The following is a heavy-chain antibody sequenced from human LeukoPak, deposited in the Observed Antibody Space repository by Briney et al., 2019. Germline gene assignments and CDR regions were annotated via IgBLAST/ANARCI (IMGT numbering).Heavy chain of an antibody. CDR3: ARHYGVVIMFDY. J-gene: IGHJ4*02. CDR2: ITHSGST. V-gene: IGHV4-34*01. Sequence: SETLSLTCAVYGGSFSGYYWSWIRQPPGKGLEWIGEITHSGSTNYNPSLKSRVTISVDTSKNQFSLKLSSVTAADTAVYYCARHYGVVIMFDYWGQGTLVTVSS. CDR1: GGSFSGYY. D-gene: IGHD3-3*01.